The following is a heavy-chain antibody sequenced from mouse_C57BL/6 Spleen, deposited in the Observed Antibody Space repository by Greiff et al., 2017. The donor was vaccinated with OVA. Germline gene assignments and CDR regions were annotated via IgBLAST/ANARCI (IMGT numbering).Heavy chain of an antibody. D-gene: IGHD1-1*01. J-gene: IGHJ2*01. V-gene: IGHV1-42*01. CDR3: ARLGTTVVFDY. Sequence: VQLKESGPELVKPGASVKISCKASGYSFTGYYMNWVKQSPEKSLEWIGEINPSTGGTTYNQKFKAKATLTVDKSSSTAYMQLKSLTSEDSAVYYCARLGTTVVFDYWGQGTTLTVSS. CDR1: GYSFTGYY. CDR2: INPSTGGT.